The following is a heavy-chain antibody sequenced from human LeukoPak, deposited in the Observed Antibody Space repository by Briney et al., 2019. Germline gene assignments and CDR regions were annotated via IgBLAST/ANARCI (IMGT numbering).Heavy chain of an antibody. J-gene: IGHJ4*01. V-gene: IGHV1-18*01. Sequence: GASVKVSCKASGYTFTSYAISWVRQAPGQGLEWVGWISTYNGNTNYAQKLQDRVTMTTDTSTSTAYMELRSLRSDDTAVYYCARVGRIAAAGLTALDYWGHGTLVTVSS. CDR1: GYTFTSYA. D-gene: IGHD6-13*01. CDR2: ISTYNGNT. CDR3: ARVGRIAAAGLTALDY.